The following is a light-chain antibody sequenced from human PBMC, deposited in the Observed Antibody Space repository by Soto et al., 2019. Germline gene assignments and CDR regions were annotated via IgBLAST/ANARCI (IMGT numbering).Light chain of an antibody. CDR2: GAS. CDR1: QFVSSTY. Sequence: EVVLTQSPGTLSLSPGARATLSCRASQFVSSTYLAWYQQRPGQAPRLLIYGASSRATGIPDRFSGGGSETDFTLTISSLQPEDFAVYYCQQYNNWPQVSFGPGTKVEIK. CDR3: QQYNNWPQVS. V-gene: IGKV3-20*01. J-gene: IGKJ1*01.